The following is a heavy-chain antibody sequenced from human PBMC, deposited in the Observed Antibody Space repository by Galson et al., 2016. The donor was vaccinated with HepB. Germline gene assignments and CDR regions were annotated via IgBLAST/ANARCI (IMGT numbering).Heavy chain of an antibody. CDR1: DGSITSGADY. CDR2: IHPSGTT. J-gene: IGHJ4*02. D-gene: IGHD1-14*01. CDR3: ARATDHAKTHY. V-gene: IGHV4-31*03. Sequence: CTVSDGSITSGADYWTWIRQCSGKGLEWIGCIHPSGTTYYNPSLQSRVVMSKDTPKNQLSLRLSSVTAADTAVYYCARATDHAKTHYWGQGTLVTVSS.